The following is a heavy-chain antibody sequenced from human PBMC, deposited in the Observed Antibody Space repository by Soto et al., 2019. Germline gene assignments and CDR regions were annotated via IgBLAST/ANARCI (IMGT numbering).Heavy chain of an antibody. CDR1: GFTFSSYG. CDR2: IWYDGSNK. Sequence: QVQLVESGGGVVQPGRSLRLSCAASGFTFSSYGMHWVRQAPGKGLEWVAVIWYDGSNKYYADSVKGRFTISRDNSKNTLYLQMNSLRAEDTAVYYCARDRDYYYDSSGKDAFDIWGQGTMVTVSS. D-gene: IGHD3-22*01. J-gene: IGHJ3*02. V-gene: IGHV3-33*01. CDR3: ARDRDYYYDSSGKDAFDI.